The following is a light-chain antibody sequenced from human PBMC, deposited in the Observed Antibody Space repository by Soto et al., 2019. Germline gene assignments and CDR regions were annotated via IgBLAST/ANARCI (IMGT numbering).Light chain of an antibody. CDR1: SSDIGGYDV. CDR3: CSFAGGTTFWL. Sequence: QSALTQPASVSGSPGQTITISCTGTSSDIGGYDVVSWYQQHPGKAPKLLIYEVAKRHSGVSNRFSGSKSGSTASLTVSGLQAEDEADYHCCSFAGGTTFWLFGGGTKLTVL. J-gene: IGLJ3*02. CDR2: EVA. V-gene: IGLV2-23*02.